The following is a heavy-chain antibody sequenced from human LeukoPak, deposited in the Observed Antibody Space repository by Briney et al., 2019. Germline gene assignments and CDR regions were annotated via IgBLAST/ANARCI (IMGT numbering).Heavy chain of an antibody. Sequence: GGSLRLSCAASGFTFSSYWMSWVRQAPGKGLEWVANIKQDGSEKYYVDSVKGLFTISRDNAKNSLYLQMNSLRAEDTAVYYCARDVGGYYYYYGMDVWGQGTTVTVSS. V-gene: IGHV3-7*01. CDR3: ARDVGGYYYYYGMDV. D-gene: IGHD4-23*01. J-gene: IGHJ6*02. CDR2: IKQDGSEK. CDR1: GFTFSSYW.